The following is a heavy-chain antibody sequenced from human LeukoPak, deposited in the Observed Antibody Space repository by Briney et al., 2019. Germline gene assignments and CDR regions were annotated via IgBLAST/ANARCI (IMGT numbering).Heavy chain of an antibody. V-gene: IGHV1-8*01. CDR3: ARGNSYYDFWSGYPATYYYMDV. Sequence: ASVKVSCKASGYTFTSYDINWVRQATGQGLEWMGWINPNSGNTGYAQKFQGRVTMTRNTSISTAYMELSSLRSEDTAVYYCARGNSYYDFWSGYPATYYYMDVWGKGTTVTVSS. CDR2: INPNSGNT. CDR1: GYTFTSYD. D-gene: IGHD3-3*01. J-gene: IGHJ6*03.